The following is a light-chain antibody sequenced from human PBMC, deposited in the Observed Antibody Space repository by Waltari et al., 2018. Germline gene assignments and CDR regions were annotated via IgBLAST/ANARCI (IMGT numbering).Light chain of an antibody. CDR3: QQYNNWPRT. J-gene: IGKJ2*01. CDR2: SAS. V-gene: IGKV3-15*01. Sequence: EIVMTQSPATLSVSPGERATLSCRASQSVNSNLAWYQQKPGQAPRLPIYSASTLATGIPAMFSGSGSGTEFTLTISSLQSEDFAVYYCQQYNNWPRTFGQGTKLEIK. CDR1: QSVNSN.